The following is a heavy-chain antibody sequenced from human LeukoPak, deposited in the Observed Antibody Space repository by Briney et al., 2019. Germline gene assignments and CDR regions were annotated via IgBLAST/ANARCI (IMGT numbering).Heavy chain of an antibody. D-gene: IGHD3-3*01. CDR3: ARALVRFLV. CDR2: INHSGST. J-gene: IGHJ1*01. V-gene: IGHV4-34*01. CDR1: GGSFSGYY. Sequence: SETLSLTCVVYGGSFSGYYWSWIRQPPGKGLEWIGEINHSGSTNYNPSLKSRVTISVDTSKNQFSLKLSSVTAADTAVYYCARALVRFLVWGQSTLVPVSS.